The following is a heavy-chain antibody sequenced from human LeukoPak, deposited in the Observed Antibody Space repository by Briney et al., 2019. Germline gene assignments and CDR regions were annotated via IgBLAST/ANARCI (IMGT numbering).Heavy chain of an antibody. Sequence: ASVKVSFKASGYTFTSYYMHWVRQAPGQGLEWMGIINPSGGSTNYAQKLQGRVTKTTDTSTSTAYMELRSLRSDDTAVYYCARGPKRIVVVPAAIDRAPAYGFDPWGQGTLVTVSS. V-gene: IGHV1-46*01. J-gene: IGHJ5*02. CDR3: ARGPKRIVVVPAAIDRAPAYGFDP. D-gene: IGHD2-2*01. CDR1: GYTFTSYY. CDR2: INPSGGST.